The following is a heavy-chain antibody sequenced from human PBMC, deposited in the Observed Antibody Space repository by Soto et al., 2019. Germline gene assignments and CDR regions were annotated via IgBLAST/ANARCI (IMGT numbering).Heavy chain of an antibody. D-gene: IGHD4-17*01. Sequence: GWSLRLSCASSGFTFSSYAMHWVRQAPGKGLEWVAVISYDGSNKYYADSVKGRFTISRDNSKNTLYLQMNSLRAEDTAVYYCARDVYGDYYFDYWGQGTLVTVSS. CDR2: ISYDGSNK. J-gene: IGHJ4*02. V-gene: IGHV3-30-3*01. CDR3: ARDVYGDYYFDY. CDR1: GFTFSSYA.